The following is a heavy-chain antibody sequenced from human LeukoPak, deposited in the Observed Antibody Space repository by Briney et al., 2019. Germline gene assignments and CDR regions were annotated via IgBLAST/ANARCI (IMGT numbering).Heavy chain of an antibody. Sequence: SETLSLTCTVSGGSISSYYWSWIRQPPGKGLEWIGYIYYSGSTNYNPSLKSRVTISVDTSKNQFSLKLSSVTAADTAVYYCARARVRRLDAFDTWGQGTMVTVSS. CDR2: IYYSGST. CDR1: GGSISSYY. V-gene: IGHV4-59*01. CDR3: ARARVRRLDAFDT. D-gene: IGHD6-6*01. J-gene: IGHJ3*02.